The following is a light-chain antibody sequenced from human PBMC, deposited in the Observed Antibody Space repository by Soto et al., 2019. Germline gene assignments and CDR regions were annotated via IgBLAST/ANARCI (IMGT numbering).Light chain of an antibody. CDR3: QQYYDLPIT. J-gene: IGKJ5*01. CDR1: QSISSY. CDR2: AAS. Sequence: DIQMTQSPSSLSASVGDRVTITCRASQSISSYLNWYQQKPGKAPKLLIYAASSLQSGVPSRFSGSGSGTDFTLTISCLQSEDFATYYCQQYYDLPITFGQGTRLEI. V-gene: IGKV1-39*01.